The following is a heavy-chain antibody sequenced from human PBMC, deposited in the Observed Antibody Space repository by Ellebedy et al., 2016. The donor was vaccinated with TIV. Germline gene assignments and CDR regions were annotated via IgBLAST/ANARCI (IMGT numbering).Heavy chain of an antibody. D-gene: IGHD6-13*01. CDR1: GGSISSYY. CDR3: ARGSLDSSRPISGYFDY. CDR2: IYYSGST. J-gene: IGHJ4*02. V-gene: IGHV4-59*12. Sequence: SETLSLTXTVSGGSISSYYWSWIRQPPGKGLEWIGYIYYSGSTNYNPSLKSRVTISVDTSKNQFSLKLSSVTAADTAVYYCARGSLDSSRPISGYFDYWGQGTLVTVSS.